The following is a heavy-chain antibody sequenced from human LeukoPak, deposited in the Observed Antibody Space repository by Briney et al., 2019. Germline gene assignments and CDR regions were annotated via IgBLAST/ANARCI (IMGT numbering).Heavy chain of an antibody. J-gene: IGHJ6*02. Sequence: GGSLRLSCAASGLSFSFYAMSWVRQAPGKGLEWVSSISGGGAGTYYADSVRGRFTISRDNAKNSLYLQMNSLRAEDTAVYYCARDPYEGFWSGYLMGDYYYGMDVWGQGTTVTVSS. D-gene: IGHD3-3*01. CDR1: GLSFSFYA. CDR2: ISGGGAGT. V-gene: IGHV3-23*01. CDR3: ARDPYEGFWSGYLMGDYYYGMDV.